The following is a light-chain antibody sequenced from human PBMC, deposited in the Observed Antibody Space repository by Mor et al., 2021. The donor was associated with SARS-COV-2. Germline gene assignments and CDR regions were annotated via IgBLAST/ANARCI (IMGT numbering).Light chain of an antibody. J-gene: IGLJ3*02. CDR3: CSYARSNTVV. V-gene: IGLV2-23*01. Sequence: GVSDRFSASKSGNTASLTISGLQAEDEADYYCCSYARSNTVVFGGGTKVTVL.